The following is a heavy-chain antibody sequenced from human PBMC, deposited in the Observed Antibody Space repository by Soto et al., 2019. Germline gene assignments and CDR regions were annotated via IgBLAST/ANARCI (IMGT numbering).Heavy chain of an antibody. CDR1: GFTFSTFA. J-gene: IGHJ4*02. CDR3: AKAQGSYRGIFDF. CDR2: IRGSGDST. Sequence: GGSLRLSCAASGFTFSTFAVNWVRQAPGKGLEWVSAIRGSGDSTHDADSVKGRFTISRDNSKNTLYLQMNSLRAEDSAVYYCAKAQGSYRGIFDFWGKGTVVTVSS. V-gene: IGHV3-23*01. D-gene: IGHD3-10*01.